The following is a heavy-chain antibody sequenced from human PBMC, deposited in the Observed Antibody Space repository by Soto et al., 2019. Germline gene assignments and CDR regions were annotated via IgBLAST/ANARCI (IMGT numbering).Heavy chain of an antibody. V-gene: IGHV1-69*01. CDR1: GGTFSNFA. Sequence: QVQLVQSGAEEKKPRSSVKVSCKAPGGTFSNFAISWVRQAPGQGLEWMAGVIPIFGTLNYAQRFQGRITIGADESTRTDNMELRGLRSEDTAVYYCARFEPMVLHWGQGKLVNVSS. CDR3: ARFEPMVLH. D-gene: IGHD2-8*01. CDR2: VIPIFGTL. J-gene: IGHJ1*01.